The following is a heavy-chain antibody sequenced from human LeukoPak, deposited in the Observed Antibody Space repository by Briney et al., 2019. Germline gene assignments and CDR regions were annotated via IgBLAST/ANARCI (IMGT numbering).Heavy chain of an antibody. Sequence: QPGGSLRLPCAASGFTFSSYEMNWVRQAPGKGLEWVSYISSSGSTIYYADSVKGRFTISRDNSKNTLYLQMNSLRAEDTAVYYCLVPEYFDYWGQGTLVTVSS. CDR3: LVPEYFDY. CDR1: GFTFSSYE. D-gene: IGHD2-8*02. J-gene: IGHJ4*02. CDR2: ISSSGSTI. V-gene: IGHV3-48*03.